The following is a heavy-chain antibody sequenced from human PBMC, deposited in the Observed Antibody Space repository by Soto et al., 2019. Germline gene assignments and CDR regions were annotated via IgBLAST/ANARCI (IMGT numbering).Heavy chain of an antibody. Sequence: QVQLVQSGAEVKKPGASVKVSCKASGYTFTSYGISWVRQAPGQGLEWMGWISAYNGNTKYAQKLQGRVTMTTDTSTSTAYMELRSLRSDDTAVYYCARVGRYCSSTSCRGARGWFDPWGQGTLVTVSS. CDR2: ISAYNGNT. D-gene: IGHD2-2*01. CDR1: GYTFTSYG. J-gene: IGHJ5*02. CDR3: ARVGRYCSSTSCRGARGWFDP. V-gene: IGHV1-18*01.